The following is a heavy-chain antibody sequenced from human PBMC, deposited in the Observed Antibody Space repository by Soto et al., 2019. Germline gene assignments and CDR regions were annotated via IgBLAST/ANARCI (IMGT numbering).Heavy chain of an antibody. CDR2: ISGSGGST. Sequence: PGWSLRLSCAASGFTFSSYAMSWVRQAPGKGLEWVSAISGSGGSTCYADSVRGRFTISRDNSKNTLYLQMNSLRAEDTAVYYCAKEKYSSGPFDYWGQGTLVTVSS. J-gene: IGHJ4*02. V-gene: IGHV3-23*01. CDR3: AKEKYSSGPFDY. D-gene: IGHD6-19*01. CDR1: GFTFSSYA.